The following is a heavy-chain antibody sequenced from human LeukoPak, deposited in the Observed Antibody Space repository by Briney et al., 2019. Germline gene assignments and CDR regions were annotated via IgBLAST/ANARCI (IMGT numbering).Heavy chain of an antibody. V-gene: IGHV3-30*19. CDR2: ILYDGSNK. J-gene: IGHJ4*02. CDR3: ARDPTEETFDYSFDY. D-gene: IGHD4-11*01. CDR1: GFTFSGFG. Sequence: GKSLRLSCAASGFTFSGFGMHWVRQAPGKGLEWVAVILYDGSNKYYADSVKGRFTISRDNSKNTLYLQMDSLRAEDTAVYYCARDPTEETFDYSFDYWGQGTLVTVSS.